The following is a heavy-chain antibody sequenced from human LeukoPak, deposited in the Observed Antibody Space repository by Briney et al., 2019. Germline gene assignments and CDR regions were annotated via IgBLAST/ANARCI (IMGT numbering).Heavy chain of an antibody. V-gene: IGHV3-23*01. CDR2: ISGSGGST. CDR1: GFTFSSYA. Sequence: GGSLRLSCAASGFTFSSYAMSWVRQAPGKGLEWVSAISGSGGSTYYADSVKGRFTISRDNSKNTLYLQMNGLRAEDTAVYYCAKDRYDFWSGYAPSYYYYGMDVWGQGTTVTVSS. J-gene: IGHJ6*02. CDR3: AKDRYDFWSGYAPSYYYYGMDV. D-gene: IGHD3-3*01.